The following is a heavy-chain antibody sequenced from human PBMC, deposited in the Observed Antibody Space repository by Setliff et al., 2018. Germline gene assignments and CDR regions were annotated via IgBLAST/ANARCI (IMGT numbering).Heavy chain of an antibody. CDR3: ARGSRFGTIVYKGDYYMDV. V-gene: IGHV7-4-1*02. CDR1: KHTFNSYA. D-gene: IGHD3-10*01. CDR2: INTNTGNP. Sequence: ASVKVSCKASKHTFNSYAMNWVRQAPGQGLEWMGWINTNTGNPTYAQGFTGRFVFSLDTSVSTAYLQISSLKAEDTAIYYCARGSRFGTIVYKGDYYMDVWGKGTTVTVSS. J-gene: IGHJ6*03.